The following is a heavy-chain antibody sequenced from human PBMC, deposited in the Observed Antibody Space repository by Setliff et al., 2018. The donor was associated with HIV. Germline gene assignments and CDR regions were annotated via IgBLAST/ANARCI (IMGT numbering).Heavy chain of an antibody. CDR1: GDSISSYS. D-gene: IGHD3-10*01. CDR2: IFSSGST. V-gene: IGHV4-4*09. Sequence: SETLTLTCTVSGDSISSYSWNWIRQSPGGGLEWIGFIFSSGSTKYNPSLQSRVTMSIDTSKNQFSLRLTSVTAADTAVYYCARRIDDSGSFPDKNWFDTWGQGSLVTVSS. CDR3: ARRIDDSGSFPDKNWFDT. J-gene: IGHJ5*02.